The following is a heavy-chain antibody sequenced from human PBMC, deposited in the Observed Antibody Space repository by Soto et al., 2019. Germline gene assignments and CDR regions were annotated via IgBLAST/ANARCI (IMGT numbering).Heavy chain of an antibody. CDR3: GRHMRGYRRDFDC. J-gene: IGHJ4*02. D-gene: IGHD5-18*01. V-gene: IGHV4-61*01. Sequence: SETLSLTCTVSGDSVSSDNYYWTWIRQPPGKGLEWIGYIYSSGSTNYNPSLKSRVTISLDTSSNQFSLKLTSVTAAATPAYCCGRHMRGYRRDFDCWGKATLVTVYS. CDR1: GDSVSSDNYY. CDR2: IYSSGST.